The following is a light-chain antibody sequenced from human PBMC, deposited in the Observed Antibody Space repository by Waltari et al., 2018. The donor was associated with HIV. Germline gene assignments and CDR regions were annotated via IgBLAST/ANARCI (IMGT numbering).Light chain of an antibody. CDR2: EVS. V-gene: IGLV2-23*02. Sequence: QSALPQPASVSGSPGPSITISCTGTSSDVGSYNFVSWYQQHPGKAPKLMIYEVSKRPSGVSNRFSGSKSGNTASLTISGLQAEDEADYYCCSYAGSSTWVFGGGTKLTVL. J-gene: IGLJ3*02. CDR3: CSYAGSSTWV. CDR1: SSDVGSYNF.